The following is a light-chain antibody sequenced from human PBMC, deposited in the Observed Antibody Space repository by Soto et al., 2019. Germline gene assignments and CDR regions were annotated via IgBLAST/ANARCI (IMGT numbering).Light chain of an antibody. CDR2: DVS. V-gene: IGLV2-11*01. Sequence: QSVLPQPRSLSGSPGQSVTISCTGTSSDVGGYNYVSWYQQHPGKAPKLMIYDVSKRPSGVPDRFSGSKSGNTASLTISGLQAEDEADYYCCSYAGSYTYNYVFGTGTKVTVL. CDR3: CSYAGSYTYNYV. J-gene: IGLJ1*01. CDR1: SSDVGGYNY.